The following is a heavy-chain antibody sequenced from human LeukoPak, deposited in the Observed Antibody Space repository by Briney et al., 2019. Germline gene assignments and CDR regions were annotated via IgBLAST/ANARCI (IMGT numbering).Heavy chain of an antibody. D-gene: IGHD1-26*01. Sequence: GASVKVSCKASGYTFTSYDINWVRQATGQGLEWMGWMNPNSGNTGYAQKFQGRVTITRNTSISTAYTELSSLRSEDTAVYYCATRKTVGASAFDIWGQGTMVTVSS. CDR1: GYTFTSYD. V-gene: IGHV1-8*03. CDR2: MNPNSGNT. J-gene: IGHJ3*02. CDR3: ATRKTVGASAFDI.